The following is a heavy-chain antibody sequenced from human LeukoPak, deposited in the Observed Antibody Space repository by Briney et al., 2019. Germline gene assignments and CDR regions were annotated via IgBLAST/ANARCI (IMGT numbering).Heavy chain of an antibody. J-gene: IGHJ3*02. Sequence: ASVKVSCKASGYTFTSYAMNWVRQAPGQGLEWMGWINTNNGNPTYAQGFTGRFVFSLDTSVSTTYLQISSLKAEDTAVYYCARDRWGDGYNYFHAFDIWGQGTMVTVSS. CDR2: INTNNGNP. CDR3: ARDRWGDGYNYFHAFDI. CDR1: GYTFTSYA. D-gene: IGHD5-24*01. V-gene: IGHV7-4-1*02.